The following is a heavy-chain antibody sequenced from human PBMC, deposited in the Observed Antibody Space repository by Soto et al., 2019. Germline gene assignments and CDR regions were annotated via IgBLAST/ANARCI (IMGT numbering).Heavy chain of an antibody. CDR3: ARGGLRYSSGWKPRLFDY. CDR2: INHSGST. D-gene: IGHD6-19*01. CDR1: GGSFSGYY. Sequence: QVQLQQWGAGLLKPSETLSLTCAVYGGSFSGYYWSWIRQPPGKGLEWIGEINHSGSTNYNPPLKSRVTISVDTSKNQFSLKLSSVTAADTAVYYCARGGLRYSSGWKPRLFDYWGQGTLVTVSS. J-gene: IGHJ4*02. V-gene: IGHV4-34*01.